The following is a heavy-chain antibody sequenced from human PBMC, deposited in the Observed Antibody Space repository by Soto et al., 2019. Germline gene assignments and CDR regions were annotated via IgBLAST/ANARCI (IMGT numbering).Heavy chain of an antibody. J-gene: IGHJ4*02. CDR3: AVHSSGFTDY. D-gene: IGHD6-19*01. CDR1: GGSISDYY. Sequence: PSETLSLTCTVSGGSISDYYWSWIRQPPGKGLEWVGYIYYTGSTTYNPSLKSRLTISVDTSKNQFSLKLRSVTAADTAVYYCAVHSSGFTDYWGQGTLVTVSS. V-gene: IGHV4-59*08. CDR2: IYYTGST.